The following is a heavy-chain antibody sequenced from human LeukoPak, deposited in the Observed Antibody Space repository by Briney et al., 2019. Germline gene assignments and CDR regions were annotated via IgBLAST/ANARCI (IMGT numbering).Heavy chain of an antibody. J-gene: IGHJ4*02. V-gene: IGHV4-61*08. CDR3: ARSTYYYDSSGQAEFDY. CDR2: IYYSGST. Sequence: KASETLSLTCTVSGGSISSGDYYWSWIRQPPGKGLEWIGYIYYSGSTNYNPSLKSRVTISVDTSKNQFSLKLSSVTAADTAVYYCARSTYYYDSSGQAEFDYWGQGTLVTVSS. CDR1: GGSISSGDYY. D-gene: IGHD3-22*01.